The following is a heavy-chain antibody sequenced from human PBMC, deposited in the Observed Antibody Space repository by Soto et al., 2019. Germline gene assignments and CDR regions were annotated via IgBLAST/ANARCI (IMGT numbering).Heavy chain of an antibody. V-gene: IGHV3-33*01. J-gene: IGHJ4*02. CDR3: VRDGIGGTAFRGYCDY. CDR1: GSIFSGYG. D-gene: IGHD1-7*01. CDR2: IWYDGSVK. Sequence: QVQLVESGGGVVQPGRSLRLSCVVPGSIFSGYGMHWVRQGPGKGLEWLAVIWYDGSVKYYADSVEGRFTISRDNSKNTLSLQIDSLRVEDTAVYYCVRDGIGGTAFRGYCDYWGQGTLVTVSS.